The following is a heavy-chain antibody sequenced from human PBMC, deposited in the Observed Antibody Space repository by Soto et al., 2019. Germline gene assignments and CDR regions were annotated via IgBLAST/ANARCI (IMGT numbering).Heavy chain of an antibody. CDR1: GFTFSSYS. J-gene: IGHJ3*02. D-gene: IGHD6-6*01. Sequence: EVQLVESGGGLVKPGGSLRLSCAASGFTFSSYSMNWVRQAPGKGLEWVSSISSSSSYIYYADSVKGRFTISRDNAKNSLYLQMNSLRAKDTAVYYCARLGDLDSSSNAFDIWGQGTMVTVSS. V-gene: IGHV3-21*01. CDR2: ISSSSSYI. CDR3: ARLGDLDSSSNAFDI.